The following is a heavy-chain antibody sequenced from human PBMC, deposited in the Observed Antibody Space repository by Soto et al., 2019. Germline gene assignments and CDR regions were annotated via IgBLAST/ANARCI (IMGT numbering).Heavy chain of an antibody. CDR1: GGTFSSYA. D-gene: IGHD3-3*01. V-gene: IGHV1-69*13. J-gene: IGHJ6*02. CDR2: IIPIFGTA. CDR3: ARGIPTIFGVVIGYGMDV. Sequence: SVKVSCKASGGTFSSYAISWVRQAPGQGLEWMGGIIPIFGTANYAQKFQGRVTITADESTSTAYVELSSLRSEDTAVYYCARGIPTIFGVVIGYGMDVWGQGTTVTVSS.